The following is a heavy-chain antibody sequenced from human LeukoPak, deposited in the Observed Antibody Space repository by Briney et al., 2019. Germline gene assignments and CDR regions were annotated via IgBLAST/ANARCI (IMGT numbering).Heavy chain of an antibody. CDR3: ARLSTYYDFWSPLDY. D-gene: IGHD3-3*01. J-gene: IGHJ4*02. CDR2: VSYSGGT. Sequence: PSETLSLTCTVSGASVSSHYWSWIRQPPGKGLEWIGYVSYSGGTNYHTSLKSRVPISLDTSKDQLSLRLNSVTAADTAVYYCARLSTYYDFWSPLDYWGQGTLVTISS. V-gene: IGHV4-59*02. CDR1: GASVSSHY.